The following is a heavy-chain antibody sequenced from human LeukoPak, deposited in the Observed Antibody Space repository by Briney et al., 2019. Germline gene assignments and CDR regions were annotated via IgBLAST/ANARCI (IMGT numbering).Heavy chain of an antibody. J-gene: IGHJ6*02. CDR2: MNPNSGNT. D-gene: IGHD3-10*01. CDR3: ARGPVFYYGSGSHYYGMDV. Sequence: GASVTVSCKASGYTFTSYDINWVRQAPGQGLEWMGWMNPNSGNTGYAQKFQGRVTMTRNTSISTAYMELSSLRSEDTAVYYCARGPVFYYGSGSHYYGMDVWGQGTTVTVSS. V-gene: IGHV1-8*01. CDR1: GYTFTSYD.